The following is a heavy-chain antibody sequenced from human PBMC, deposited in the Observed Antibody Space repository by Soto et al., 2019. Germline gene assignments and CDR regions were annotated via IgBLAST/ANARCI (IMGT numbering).Heavy chain of an antibody. CDR1: GYSFTSYG. V-gene: IGHV1-18*01. D-gene: IGHD6-19*01. J-gene: IGHJ4*02. CDR2: ISAYNGNT. Sequence: QVQLVQSGAEVKKPGASVKVSCKASGYSFTSYGISWVRQAPGQGLEWMGWISAYNGNTKYAQKLQGRVTMTTDTSTSTVYMELRSLRCDDTAVYYCERHVAVALIDYWGQGNLVTVSS. CDR3: ERHVAVALIDY.